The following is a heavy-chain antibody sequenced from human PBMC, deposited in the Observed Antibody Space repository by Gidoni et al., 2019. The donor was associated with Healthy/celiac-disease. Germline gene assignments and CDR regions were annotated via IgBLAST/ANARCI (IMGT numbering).Heavy chain of an antibody. V-gene: IGHV3-21*01. CDR1: GFPFSSYS. CDR3: ARDQYCGGDCYSGKIYYFDY. Sequence: EVQLVESGGGLVKPGGSLRLSCAASGFPFSSYSMNWVRQAPGKGLEWVSSISSSSSYIYYADSVKGRFTISRDNAKNSLYLQMNSLRAEDTAVYYCARDQYCGGDCYSGKIYYFDYWGQGTLVTVSS. J-gene: IGHJ4*02. CDR2: ISSSSSYI. D-gene: IGHD2-21*02.